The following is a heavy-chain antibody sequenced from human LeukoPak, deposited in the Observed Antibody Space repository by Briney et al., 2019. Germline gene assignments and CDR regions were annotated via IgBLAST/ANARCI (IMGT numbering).Heavy chain of an antibody. CDR2: IYYSGST. D-gene: IGHD6-13*01. V-gene: IGHV4-59*01. CDR3: ARGGTAAETSGFDH. CDR1: GGSISSYY. Sequence: SETLSLTCTVSGGSISSYYWSWIRQPPGKGLEWIGYIYYSGSTNYNPSLKSRVTISVDTSKNQFSLKLSSVTAADTAVYYCARGGTAAETSGFDHWGRGTQVTVSA. J-gene: IGHJ4*01.